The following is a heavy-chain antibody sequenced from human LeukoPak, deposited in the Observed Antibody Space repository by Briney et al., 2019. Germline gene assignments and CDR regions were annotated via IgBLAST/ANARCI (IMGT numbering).Heavy chain of an antibody. D-gene: IGHD5-12*01. CDR2: ISYDGTNK. CDR1: GFNLSSYD. J-gene: IGHJ4*02. V-gene: IGHV3-30*18. CDR3: AKGGRYGGYESFDY. Sequence: GSLRLSCAASGFNLSSYDLQWVRQAPGKGVEWVAGISYDGTNKYYADSVQGRFTISRDNSKNTLYLQMNSLRTEDTAVYYCAKGGRYGGYESFDYWGQGTLVTVSS.